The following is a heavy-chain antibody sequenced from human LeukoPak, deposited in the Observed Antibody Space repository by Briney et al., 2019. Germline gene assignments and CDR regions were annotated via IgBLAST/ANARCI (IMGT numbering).Heavy chain of an antibody. CDR3: ARESLIRGVPLDY. J-gene: IGHJ4*02. D-gene: IGHD3-10*01. CDR1: GGTFSSYA. Sequence: SVKISCKASGGTFSSYAISWVRQAPGQGLEWMGGIIPIFGTANYAQKFQGRVTITADESTSTAYMELSSLRSEDTAVYYCARESLIRGVPLDYWGQGTLVTVSS. V-gene: IGHV1-69*13. CDR2: IIPIFGTA.